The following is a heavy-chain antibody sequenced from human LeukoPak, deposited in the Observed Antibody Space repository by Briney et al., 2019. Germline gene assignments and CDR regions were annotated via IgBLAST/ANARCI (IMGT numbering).Heavy chain of an antibody. CDR2: ISGSGGTT. V-gene: IGHV3-23*01. Sequence: GGSLGLSCAASEFTFSSYALNWVRQAPGKGLEWVSGISGSGGTTYYADSVKGRFTISRDNSKNTLYLQMNSLRVDDTAVYYCARGRYYGMDVWGKGTTVTVSS. CDR1: EFTFSSYA. CDR3: ARGRYYGMDV. J-gene: IGHJ6*04.